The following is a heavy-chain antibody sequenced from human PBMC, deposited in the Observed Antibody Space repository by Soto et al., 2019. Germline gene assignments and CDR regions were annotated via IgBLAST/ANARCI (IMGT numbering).Heavy chain of an antibody. V-gene: IGHV1-3*01. CDR3: ASSSWAGNIFQYGMDV. Sequence: QVQLVQSGADVKQSGASVRVSCKASGQSLTSYAMHWVRQAPGQRLEWMGWINGGNGNTRYSPKFQDRVTITRDTSASTVYMEVSSLRSEDTAVYFCASSSWAGNIFQYGMDVWGQGTTVTVS. CDR2: INGGNGNT. J-gene: IGHJ6*02. CDR1: GQSLTSYA. D-gene: IGHD3-9*01.